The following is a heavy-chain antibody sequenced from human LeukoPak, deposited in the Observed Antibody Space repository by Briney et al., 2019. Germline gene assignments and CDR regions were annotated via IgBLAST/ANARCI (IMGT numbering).Heavy chain of an antibody. V-gene: IGHV3-72*01. D-gene: IGHD2-8*01. Sequence: GGSLRLSSAASGFTFSDHYMDWVRQAPGEGLEWVGRTRNKANSYTTEYAASVKGRFTISRDDSKNSLYLQMNSLKTEDTAVYYCARDKRVLSYYYGMDVWGKGTTVTVSS. CDR2: TRNKANSYTT. CDR3: ARDKRVLSYYYGMDV. J-gene: IGHJ6*04. CDR1: GFTFSDHY.